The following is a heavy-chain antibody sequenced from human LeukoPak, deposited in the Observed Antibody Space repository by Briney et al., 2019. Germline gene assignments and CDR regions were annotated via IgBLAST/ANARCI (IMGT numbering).Heavy chain of an antibody. CDR2: ISSSSSYI. CDR3: AGTDALYYYGMDV. J-gene: IGHJ6*02. V-gene: IGHV3-21*01. Sequence: PGGSLRLSCAASGFTFSSYSMNWVRQAPGKGLEWVSSISSSSSYIYYADSVKGRFTISRDNAKNSLYLQMNSLRAEDTAVYYCAGTDALYYYGMDVWGQGTTVTVSS. CDR1: GFTFSSYS.